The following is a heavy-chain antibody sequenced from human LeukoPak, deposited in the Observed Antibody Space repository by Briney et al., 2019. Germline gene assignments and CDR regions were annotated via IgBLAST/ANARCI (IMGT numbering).Heavy chain of an antibody. Sequence: ASVKVSCKASGYTFTSYGISWVRQAPGQGLEWMGWISAYNGNTNYAQKLQGRVTTTTDTSTSTAYMELRSLRSDDTAVYYCARDSCSSTSFYLVYCYMDVWGKGTTVTVSS. D-gene: IGHD2-2*01. CDR1: GYTFTSYG. CDR3: ARDSCSSTSFYLVYCYMDV. CDR2: ISAYNGNT. J-gene: IGHJ6*03. V-gene: IGHV1-18*01.